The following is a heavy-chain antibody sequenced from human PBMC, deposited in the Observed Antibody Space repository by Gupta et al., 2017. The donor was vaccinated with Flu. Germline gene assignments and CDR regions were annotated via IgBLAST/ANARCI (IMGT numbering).Heavy chain of an antibody. Sequence: EVRLVESGGGLVQPGGSLRLSCGASGFSSSDHHMDWVRQAPGKGLEWVGRTKNKANSYTTQYAASVKGRFSISRDDSKNSLYLQMNSLKTEDTAVYYCTRKYYDRPFDIWGQGTMVTVSS. CDR1: GFSSSDHH. CDR2: TKNKANSYTT. CDR3: TRKYYDRPFDI. J-gene: IGHJ3*02. V-gene: IGHV3-72*01. D-gene: IGHD3-16*01.